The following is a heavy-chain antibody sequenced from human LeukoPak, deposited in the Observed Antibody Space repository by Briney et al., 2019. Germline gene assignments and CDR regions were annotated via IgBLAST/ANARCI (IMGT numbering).Heavy chain of an antibody. D-gene: IGHD6-6*01. CDR3: ARVDPDSSSTLEVFDY. CDR1: GGSISSYY. Sequence: ASETLSLTCTVSGGSISSYYWSWIRKPPGKGLEWIGYIYYSGSTNYNPSLKSRVTISVDTSKNQFSLKLSSVTAADTAVYYCARVDPDSSSTLEVFDYWGQGTLVTVSS. V-gene: IGHV4-59*01. J-gene: IGHJ4*02. CDR2: IYYSGST.